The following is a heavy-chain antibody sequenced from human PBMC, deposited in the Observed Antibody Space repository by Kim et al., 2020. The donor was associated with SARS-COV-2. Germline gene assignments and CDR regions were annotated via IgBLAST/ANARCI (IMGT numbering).Heavy chain of an antibody. CDR3: ARTYYYDSSGPPLDAFDI. CDR1: GGTFSSYA. J-gene: IGHJ3*02. V-gene: IGHV1-69*13. D-gene: IGHD3-22*01. Sequence: SVKVSCKASGGTFSSYAISWVRQAPGQGLEWMGGIIPIFGTANYAQKFQGRVTITADESTSTAYMELSSLRSEDTAVYYCARTYYYDSSGPPLDAFDIWGQGTMVTVSS. CDR2: IIPIFGTA.